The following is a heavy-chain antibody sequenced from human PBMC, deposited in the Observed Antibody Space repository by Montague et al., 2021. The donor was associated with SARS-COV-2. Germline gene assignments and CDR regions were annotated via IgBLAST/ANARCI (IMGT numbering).Heavy chain of an antibody. CDR1: DGSFSDYS. CDR3: ARGRQHINMVVVVVTGGEYCFDF. CDR2: LNHRGST. D-gene: IGHD3-22*01. J-gene: IGHJ4*02. Sequence: SETLSLTCAVYDGSFSDYSWTWIRQPPGKGLVWFGELNHRGSTNYNPSLKSRVTTSVNTSKNQFSLKMTSVTAADTAVYYCARGRQHINMVVVVVTGGEYCFDFWGQGTLVAVSS. V-gene: IGHV4-34*01.